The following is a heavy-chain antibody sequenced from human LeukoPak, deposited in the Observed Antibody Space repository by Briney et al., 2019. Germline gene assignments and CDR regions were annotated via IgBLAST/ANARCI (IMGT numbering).Heavy chain of an antibody. CDR3: ARPPRLTMVRGVKPQRRNNWYFDL. CDR2: IYYSGST. J-gene: IGHJ2*01. CDR1: GGSISSSSYY. Sequence: PSETLSLTCTVSGGSISSSSYYWGWIRQPPGKGLEWIGSIYYSGSTYYNPSLKSRVTISVDTSKNQFSLKLSSVTAADTAVYYCARPPRLTMVRGVKPQRRNNWYFDLWGRGTLVTVSS. D-gene: IGHD3-10*01. V-gene: IGHV4-39*07.